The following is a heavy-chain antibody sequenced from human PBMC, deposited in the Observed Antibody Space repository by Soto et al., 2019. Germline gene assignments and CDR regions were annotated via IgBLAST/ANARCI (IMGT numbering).Heavy chain of an antibody. CDR1: GYIFTNYA. J-gene: IGHJ2*01. Sequence: ASVKVSCKASGYIFTNYAMHWVRQAPGQRLEWMGWINAANGNTKYSQKFQGRVTITTDTSTSTVYMELSSLRSEDTAVYYCARRDVPLGDYSDWYFDLWGRGTLVTVSS. V-gene: IGHV1-3*01. D-gene: IGHD4-17*01. CDR3: ARRDVPLGDYSDWYFDL. CDR2: INAANGNT.